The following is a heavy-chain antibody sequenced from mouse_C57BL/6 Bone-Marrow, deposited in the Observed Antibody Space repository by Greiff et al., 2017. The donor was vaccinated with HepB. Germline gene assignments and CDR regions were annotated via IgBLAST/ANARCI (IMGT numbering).Heavy chain of an antibody. J-gene: IGHJ4*01. CDR3: SKDKKLCINYYAMDY. V-gene: IGHV2-5*01. Sequence: QVQLKESGPGLVQPSQSLSITCTVSGFSLTSYGVHWVRQSPGKGLEWLGVIWRGGSTDYNAAFMSRLSITKDNSKNQVFFKMNSLQADDTAIYYCSKDKKLCINYYAMDYWGKGTSVTVAS. CDR1: GFSLTSYG. CDR2: IWRGGST. D-gene: IGHD1-1*01.